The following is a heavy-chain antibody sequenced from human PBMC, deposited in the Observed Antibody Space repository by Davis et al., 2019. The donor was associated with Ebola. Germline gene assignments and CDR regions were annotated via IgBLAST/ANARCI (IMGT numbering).Heavy chain of an antibody. Sequence: SETLSLTCTVSGDSIRSGSYYWGWIRQPAGKGLEWIGQIYTSRTTNYNPSLKSRVTILADTSKNQISLELTSVTAADTAVYYCARDRHDSSAYGFWGQGTLVTVSS. V-gene: IGHV4-61*09. J-gene: IGHJ4*02. CDR2: IYTSRTT. CDR3: ARDRHDSSAYGF. D-gene: IGHD3-22*01. CDR1: GDSIRSGSYY.